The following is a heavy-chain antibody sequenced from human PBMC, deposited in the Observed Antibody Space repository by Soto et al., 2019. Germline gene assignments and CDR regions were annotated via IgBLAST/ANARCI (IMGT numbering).Heavy chain of an antibody. CDR2: ISYDGSNK. CDR1: GFTFSSYG. V-gene: IGHV3-30*18. J-gene: IGHJ4*02. D-gene: IGHD2-2*03. CDR3: AKDRMDIVVVPAATYFDY. Sequence: GSLRLSCAASGFTFSSYGMHWVRQAPGKGLEWVAVISYDGSNKYYADSVKGRFTISRDNSKNTLYLQMNSLRAEDTAVYYCAKDRMDIVVVPAATYFDYWGQGTLVTVSS.